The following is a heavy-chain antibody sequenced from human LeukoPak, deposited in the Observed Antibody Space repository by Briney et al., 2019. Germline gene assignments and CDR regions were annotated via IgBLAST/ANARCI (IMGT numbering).Heavy chain of an antibody. CDR2: INSVGSST. J-gene: IGHJ4*02. Sequence: GGSLRLSCAASGFTFSSYWMHWVRQAPGKGLVWVSRINSVGSSTSYADSVKGRFTISRDNAKNTLYLQMNSLRAEDTAVYYCARTVEMATEGDYWGQGTLVTVSS. CDR1: GFTFSSYW. D-gene: IGHD5-24*01. V-gene: IGHV3-74*01. CDR3: ARTVEMATEGDY.